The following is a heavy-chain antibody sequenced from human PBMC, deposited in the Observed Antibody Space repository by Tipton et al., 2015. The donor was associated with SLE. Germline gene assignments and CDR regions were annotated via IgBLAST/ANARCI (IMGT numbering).Heavy chain of an antibody. V-gene: IGHV3-66*01. CDR3: AKGDAGSIFDAFDI. CDR1: GFTVSSNF. CDR2: LYAGGST. J-gene: IGHJ3*02. Sequence: SLRLSCAASGFTVSSNFMAWVRQAPGKGLEWVSILYAGGSTYYADSVRGRLTISRDNSKNTLYLQMNSLRADDTALYYCAKGDAGSIFDAFDIWGQGTMVTVSS. D-gene: IGHD3-3*01.